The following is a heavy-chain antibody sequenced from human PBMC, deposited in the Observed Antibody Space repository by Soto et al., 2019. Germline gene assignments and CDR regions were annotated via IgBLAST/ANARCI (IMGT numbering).Heavy chain of an antibody. CDR2: IYYSGST. D-gene: IGHD3-10*01. CDR1: GGSISSGDYY. V-gene: IGHV4-30-4*01. Sequence: PSETLSLTCTVSGGSISSGDYYWSWIRQPPGKGLEWIGYIYYSGSTYYNPSLKSRVTISVDTSKNQFSLKLSSVTAADTAVYYCARVGSYYNWFDPWGQGTLVTVSS. J-gene: IGHJ5*02. CDR3: ARVGSYYNWFDP.